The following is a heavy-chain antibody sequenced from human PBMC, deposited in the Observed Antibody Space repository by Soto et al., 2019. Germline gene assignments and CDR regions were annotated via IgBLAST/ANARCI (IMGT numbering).Heavy chain of an antibody. Sequence: ASVKVSCKXSAYTFTDYYMHWVRQAPGQGLEWMGWINPNSGGSYFAQKFLGRVTMTRDTSITTAYMELSRLRSDDTAVYYCARALPEIRMMEGGSFDPWGQGTVVTVSS. CDR1: AYTFTDYY. CDR3: ARALPEIRMMEGGSFDP. V-gene: IGHV1-2*02. J-gene: IGHJ5*02. CDR2: INPNSGGS. D-gene: IGHD1-1*01.